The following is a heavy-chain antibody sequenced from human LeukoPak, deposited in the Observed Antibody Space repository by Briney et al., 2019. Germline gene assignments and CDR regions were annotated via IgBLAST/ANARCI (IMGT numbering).Heavy chain of an antibody. V-gene: IGHV3-23*01. D-gene: IGHD1-26*01. Sequence: GGSLRLSCAASRFTFSSYSMNWVRQAPGKGLEWVSAISGSGGSTYYADSVKGRFTISRDNSKNTLYLQMNSLRAEDTAVYYCAKESGSYWGHLDYWGQGTLVTVSS. CDR2: ISGSGGST. J-gene: IGHJ4*02. CDR3: AKESGSYWGHLDY. CDR1: RFTFSSYS.